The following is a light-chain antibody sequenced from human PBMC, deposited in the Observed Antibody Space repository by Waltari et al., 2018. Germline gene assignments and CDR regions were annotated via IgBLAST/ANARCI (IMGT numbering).Light chain of an antibody. CDR2: QDS. CDR1: KLGEKY. J-gene: IGLJ2*01. V-gene: IGLV3-1*01. CDR3: QAWDTNTEDV. Sequence: SYDLSQPPSVTVSPGQTASITCSGDKLGEKYVCWYQQKSDQSPVLVIFQDSKRPSGIPERVSGANSGNTATLTISGTQPLDEGDYYCQAWDTNTEDVFGGGTRLTVL.